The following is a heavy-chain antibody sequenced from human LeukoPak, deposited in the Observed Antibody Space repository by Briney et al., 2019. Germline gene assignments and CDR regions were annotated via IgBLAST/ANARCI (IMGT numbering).Heavy chain of an antibody. J-gene: IGHJ4*02. V-gene: IGHV3-23*01. Sequence: EGSLRLSCAASGFTFSSYAMSWVRQAPGKGLEWVSAISGSGGSTYYADSVKGRFTISRDNSKSTLYLQMNSLRAEDTAVYYCARAMTTVTTGLYFDYWGQGTLVTVSS. D-gene: IGHD4-17*01. CDR3: ARAMTTVTTGLYFDY. CDR1: GFTFSSYA. CDR2: ISGSGGST.